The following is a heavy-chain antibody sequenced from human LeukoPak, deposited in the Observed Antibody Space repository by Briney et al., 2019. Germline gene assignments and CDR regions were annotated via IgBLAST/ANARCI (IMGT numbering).Heavy chain of an antibody. CDR2: IYSGGST. D-gene: IGHD3-22*01. CDR1: GFTVSSNY. Sequence: GGSLRLSCAASGFTVSSNYMSWVRQAPGKGLEWVSVIYSGGSTYYADSVKGRFTISRDNSKNTLYLQMNSLRAEDTAVYYCARDPGNYDSSARYGRGAFDTWGQGTMVTVSS. CDR3: ARDPGNYDSSARYGRGAFDT. J-gene: IGHJ3*02. V-gene: IGHV3-66*01.